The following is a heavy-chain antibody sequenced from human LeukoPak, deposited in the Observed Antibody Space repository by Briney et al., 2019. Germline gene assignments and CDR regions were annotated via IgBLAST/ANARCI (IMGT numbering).Heavy chain of an antibody. Sequence: GGSLRLSCAASGFTLSSYAIQWVRQAPGKGLEWVAVISYDGSNKYYADSVKGRFTISRDNSKNTLYLQMNSLRVEDTAVFYCARGRTGAYDAFDIWGQGTMVTVSS. CDR1: GFTLSSYA. J-gene: IGHJ3*02. D-gene: IGHD1-1*01. V-gene: IGHV3-30-3*01. CDR3: ARGRTGAYDAFDI. CDR2: ISYDGSNK.